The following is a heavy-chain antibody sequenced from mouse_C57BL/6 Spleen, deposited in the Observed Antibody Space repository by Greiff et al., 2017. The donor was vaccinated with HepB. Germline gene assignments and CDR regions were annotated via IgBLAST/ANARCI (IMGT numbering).Heavy chain of an antibody. J-gene: IGHJ2*01. Sequence: VQLQQSGPVLVKPGASVKMSCKASGYTFTDYYMNWVKQSHGKSLEWIGVINPYNGGTSYNQKFKGKATLTVDKSSSTAYMELNSLTSEDSAVYYCARGDYDVEGFDYWGQGTTLTVSS. CDR3: ARGDYDVEGFDY. V-gene: IGHV1-19*01. D-gene: IGHD2-4*01. CDR2: INPYNGGT. CDR1: GYTFTDYY.